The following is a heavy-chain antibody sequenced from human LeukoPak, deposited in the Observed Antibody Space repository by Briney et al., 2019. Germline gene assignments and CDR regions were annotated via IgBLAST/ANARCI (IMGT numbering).Heavy chain of an antibody. V-gene: IGHV3-33*01. J-gene: IGHJ4*02. Sequence: QAGESLRLSCAASGFTFSSYGMHWVRQAPGKGLEWVAVIWYDGSNKYYADSVKGRFTISRDNSKNTLYLQMNSLRAEDTAVYYCARDRPPGIAAAGTGYFDYWGQGTLVTVSS. CDR3: ARDRPPGIAAAGTGYFDY. D-gene: IGHD6-13*01. CDR2: IWYDGSNK. CDR1: GFTFSSYG.